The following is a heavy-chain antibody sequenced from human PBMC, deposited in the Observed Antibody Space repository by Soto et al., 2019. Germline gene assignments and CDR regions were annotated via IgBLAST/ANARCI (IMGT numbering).Heavy chain of an antibody. V-gene: IGHV4-59*01. CDR2: IYYSGST. J-gene: IGHJ6*02. D-gene: IGHD2-15*01. CDR1: GGSISGYY. CDR3: ARDRGSYCSGGSCYSRGLDV. Sequence: QVQLQESGPGLVRPSETLSLTCTVSGGSISGYYWSWIRQPPGKGLEWIGYIYYSGSTNYSPSLKRRFTISVEPAKNRCSLKLSSVAAADTAVYYCARDRGSYCSGGSCYSRGLDVWGQGTTVTVSS.